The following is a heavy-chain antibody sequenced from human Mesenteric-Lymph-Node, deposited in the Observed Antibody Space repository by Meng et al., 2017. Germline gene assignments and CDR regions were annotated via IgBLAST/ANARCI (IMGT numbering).Heavy chain of an antibody. V-gene: IGHV4-4*02. D-gene: IGHD6-13*01. CDR1: GGSISSINW. Sequence: HLQQSGPGLVKPSETLSLTCAVSGGSISSINWWTLVRQPPGKGLEWIGEIYHSGSTNYNPSLKSRVTISVDKSKNQFSLKLSSVTAADTAVYYCARVAAAGNEWFDPWGQGTLVTVSS. J-gene: IGHJ5*02. CDR3: ARVAAAGNEWFDP. CDR2: IYHSGST.